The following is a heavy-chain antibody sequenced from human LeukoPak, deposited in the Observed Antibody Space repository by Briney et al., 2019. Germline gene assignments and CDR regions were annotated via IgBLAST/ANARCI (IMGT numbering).Heavy chain of an antibody. CDR1: GFTFSDEY. D-gene: IGHD6-19*01. J-gene: IGHJ4*02. CDR2: ISNSGSYT. CDR3: ARSRGAGPGAYFDY. V-gene: IGHV3-11*03. Sequence: PGGALRLSCAASGFTFSDEYMSWIRQAPGKGLEWVSYISNSGSYTNYADSVKGRFTISRDNAKNSLYLQMNSPRAEDTAVYYCARSRGAGPGAYFDYWDQGTLITVSS.